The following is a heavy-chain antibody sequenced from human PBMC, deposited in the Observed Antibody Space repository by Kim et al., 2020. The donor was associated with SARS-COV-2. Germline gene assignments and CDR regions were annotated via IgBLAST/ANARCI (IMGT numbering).Heavy chain of an antibody. V-gene: IGHV4-59*08. CDR2: IYYTGSA. CDR3: AGTARGANFDY. D-gene: IGHD1-26*01. Sequence: SETLSLTCSVSGISIRSYYWSLIRQPPGKGLEWIGYIYYTGSANYNPSLSSRVTISVDTSKNQFSLKLSSVTAADTAVYYCAGTARGANFDYWGRGALVTVSS. J-gene: IGHJ4*02. CDR1: GISIRSYY.